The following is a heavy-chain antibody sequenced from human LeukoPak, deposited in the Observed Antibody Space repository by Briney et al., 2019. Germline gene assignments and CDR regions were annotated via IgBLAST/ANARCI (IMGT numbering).Heavy chain of an antibody. V-gene: IGHV1-18*04. Sequence: ASVKVSCKASGYTFTDYYMHWVRQAPGQGIEWMGWISAYTGKTNSAQKLQGRVTMTTDTSTSTGYMELRSLRSDDTAVYYCARGDGYCSGGSCMIFDYWGQGTLVTVSS. CDR1: GYTFTDYY. D-gene: IGHD2-15*01. J-gene: IGHJ4*02. CDR2: ISAYTGKT. CDR3: ARGDGYCSGGSCMIFDY.